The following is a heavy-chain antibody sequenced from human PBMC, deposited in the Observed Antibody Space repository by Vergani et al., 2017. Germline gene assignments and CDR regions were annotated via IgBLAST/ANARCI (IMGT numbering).Heavy chain of an antibody. J-gene: IGHJ4*02. V-gene: IGHV4-38-2*02. CDR1: NYSISRGYF. CDR2: FSKGGTT. Sequence: QVQLQESGPGLVKPSETLSLTCTVSNYSISRGYFWGWIRRPPGKGLEWIASFSKGGTTSLHPSVKSRVAISSDTAKNRFSLKLTSVSAADTAVYYCARSSCGGDCYEFDYWGQGILVTVSS. D-gene: IGHD2-21*02. CDR3: ARSSCGGDCYEFDY.